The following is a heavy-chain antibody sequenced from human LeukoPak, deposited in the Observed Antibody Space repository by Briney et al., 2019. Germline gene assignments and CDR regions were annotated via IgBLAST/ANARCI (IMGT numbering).Heavy chain of an antibody. J-gene: IGHJ3*02. CDR1: GYTFTSYG. D-gene: IGHD3-22*01. Sequence: GASVKVSCKASGYTFTSYGISWVRQAPAQGLEWMGWISAYNGNTNYAQKLQGRVTMTTDTSTSKAYMKLRSLRSDDTAVYYCARSRGNYYDSSGYSLGAFDIWGQGTMVTVSS. CDR2: ISAYNGNT. CDR3: ARSRGNYYDSSGYSLGAFDI. V-gene: IGHV1-18*01.